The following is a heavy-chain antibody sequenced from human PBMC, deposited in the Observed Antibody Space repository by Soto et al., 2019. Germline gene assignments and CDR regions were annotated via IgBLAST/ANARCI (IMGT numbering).Heavy chain of an antibody. V-gene: IGHV3-74*01. J-gene: IGHJ6*02. CDR2: INTDGTST. D-gene: IGHD2-21*02. CDR1: GFNFNSDS. CDR3: AKSNYGGDDYFQYGLDV. Sequence: GGSLRLSCVASGFNFNSDSMHWVRQAPGEGLVWISRINTDGTSTNYADSVRGRFTFSRDNAKNTLYLQMNSLRADDTAVYYCAKSNYGGDDYFQYGLDVWGQGTTVTVSS.